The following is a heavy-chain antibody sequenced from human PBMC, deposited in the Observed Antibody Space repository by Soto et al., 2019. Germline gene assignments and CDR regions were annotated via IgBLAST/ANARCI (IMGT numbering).Heavy chain of an antibody. CDR3: ARDTTSAWQLVLGVGAFDI. Sequence: TLSLTCTVSGGSISSVGYYWSWIRQHPGKGLEWIGYIYYSGSTYYNPSLKSRVTISVDTSKNQFSLKLSSVTAADTAVYYCARDTTSAWQLVLGVGAFDIWGQGTMVTVSS. CDR1: GGSISSVGYY. D-gene: IGHD6-6*01. V-gene: IGHV4-31*03. CDR2: IYYSGST. J-gene: IGHJ3*02.